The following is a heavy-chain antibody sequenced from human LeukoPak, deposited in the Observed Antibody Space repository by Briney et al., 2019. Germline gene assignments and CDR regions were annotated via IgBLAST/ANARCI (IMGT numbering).Heavy chain of an antibody. D-gene: IGHD3-22*01. V-gene: IGHV3-21*01. CDR3: ARVSQNYYNSSGYYYEDY. CDR1: GFTFSAYS. CDR2: ISSSGTYI. Sequence: GGSLRLSCAASGFTFSAYSMNWVRQAPGKGLEWVSSISSSGTYIYYADSVKGRFTISRDNAKNSLYLQMNSLRAEDTAVYYCARVSQNYYNSSGYYYEDYWGQGTLVTVSS. J-gene: IGHJ4*02.